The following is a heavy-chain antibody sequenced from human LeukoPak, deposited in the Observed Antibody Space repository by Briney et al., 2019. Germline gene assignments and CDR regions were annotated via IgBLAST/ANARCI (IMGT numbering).Heavy chain of an antibody. CDR2: INWNGGST. CDR1: GFTFDDYG. Sequence: RAGGSLRLSCADSGFTFDDYGMSWVRQAPGKGLEWVSGINWNGGSTGYADSVKGRFTISRDNAKNSLYLQMNSLRAEDTALYYCARAYYDFWSGYSVLKYWGQGTLVTVSS. V-gene: IGHV3-20*04. D-gene: IGHD3-3*01. CDR3: ARAYYDFWSGYSVLKY. J-gene: IGHJ4*02.